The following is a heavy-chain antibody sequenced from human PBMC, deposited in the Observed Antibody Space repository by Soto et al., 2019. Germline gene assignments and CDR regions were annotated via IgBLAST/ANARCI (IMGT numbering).Heavy chain of an antibody. V-gene: IGHV1-69*01. D-gene: IGHD1-26*01. J-gene: IGHJ6*02. CDR2: IVPMLGTP. CDR3: ARNGTYSSSLSQYSGMDV. CDR1: GGTFDNFI. Sequence: QVQLVQSGAEVKERGSSVRVSCKASGGTFDNFIMNWVRQTPGQGLEWMGGIVPMLGTPTYAEKFKGRVTISATGSTSTMHMDVTSLRSEDTVIYYCARNGTYSSSLSQYSGMDVWGQGTTVTVSS.